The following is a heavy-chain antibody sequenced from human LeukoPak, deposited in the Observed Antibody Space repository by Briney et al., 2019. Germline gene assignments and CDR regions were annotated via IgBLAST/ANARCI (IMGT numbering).Heavy chain of an antibody. CDR1: GGSFSGYY. CDR3: ARGPLYCSSTSCYDPPPHYYYMDV. D-gene: IGHD2-2*01. Sequence: SETLSLTCAVYGGSFSGYYWSWIRQPPGKGLEWIGEINHSGSTNYNPSLKSRVTISVDTSKNQFSLKLSSVTAADTAVYYCARGPLYCSSTSCYDPPPHYYYMDVWGKGTTVTVSS. J-gene: IGHJ6*03. CDR2: INHSGST. V-gene: IGHV4-34*01.